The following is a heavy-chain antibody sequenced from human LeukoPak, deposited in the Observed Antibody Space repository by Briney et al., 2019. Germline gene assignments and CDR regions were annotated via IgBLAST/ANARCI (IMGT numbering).Heavy chain of an antibody. D-gene: IGHD3-16*01. V-gene: IGHV3-23*01. CDR1: GFSFSIYG. J-gene: IGHJ4*02. Sequence: RGSLTLSCEASGFSFSIYGMSWVRQAPGKGLEWVSGISGSGGNTYYAEALTGRFTVSRDNSKNTLYLQMNSLRAEDTALYYCAKGGLRGGTYNDDFWGQGTLVTVSS. CDR2: ISGSGGNT. CDR3: AKGGLRGGTYNDDF.